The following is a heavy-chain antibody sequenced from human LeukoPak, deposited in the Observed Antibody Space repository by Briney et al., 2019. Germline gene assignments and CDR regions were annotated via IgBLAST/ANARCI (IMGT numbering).Heavy chain of an antibody. CDR1: GGSISSGGYS. D-gene: IGHD5-18*01. Sequence: PSQTLSLTCAVSGGSISSGGYSWSWIRQPPGKGLEWIGYIYHSGSTYYNPSLKSRVTISVDRSKNQFSLKLSSATAADTAVYYCARINSYGPNDAFDIWGQGTMVTVSS. CDR3: ARINSYGPNDAFDI. CDR2: IYHSGST. J-gene: IGHJ3*02. V-gene: IGHV4-30-2*01.